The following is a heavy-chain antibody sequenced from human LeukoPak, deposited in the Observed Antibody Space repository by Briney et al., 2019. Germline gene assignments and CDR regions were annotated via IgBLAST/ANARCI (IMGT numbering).Heavy chain of an antibody. CDR3: ARLKAARILDY. J-gene: IGHJ4*02. D-gene: IGHD6-13*01. CDR2: IYYSGST. Sequence: PSETLSLTCTVSGGSISSSIYYWGWIRQPPGKGLEWIGSIYYSGSTYYNPSLKSRVTISVDTSKNQFSLKLSSVTAADTAVYYCARLKAARILDYWGQGTMVTVSS. CDR1: GGSISSSIYY. V-gene: IGHV4-39*01.